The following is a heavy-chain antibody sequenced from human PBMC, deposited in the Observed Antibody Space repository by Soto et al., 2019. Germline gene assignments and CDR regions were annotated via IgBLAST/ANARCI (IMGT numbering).Heavy chain of an antibody. V-gene: IGHV1-69*13. CDR3: ARNIAVAGNGDYYFDD. CDR1: RGTFRSYA. D-gene: IGHD6-19*01. Sequence: ASVKVSCRASRGTFRSYAISWVRHAPAQGLEWMGGIIPLFATANYAQKFQGRVTITANESRSTAYMEMSSLWYEDTSVYYCARNIAVAGNGDYYFDDGGQGTLVTVSS. CDR2: IIPLFATA. J-gene: IGHJ4*02.